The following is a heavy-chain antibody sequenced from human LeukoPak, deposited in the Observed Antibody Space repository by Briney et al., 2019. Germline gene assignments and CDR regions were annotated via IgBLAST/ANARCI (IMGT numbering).Heavy chain of an antibody. Sequence: GGSLRLSCVAFGFTFSSYWMHWVRQTPGKGLVWVSRIISDGSTTNYADSVKGRFTISRDNAKNTLYLQMNSLRVEDTAMYYCARVYSSSFVFDYWGQGTLVTVSS. V-gene: IGHV3-74*01. D-gene: IGHD6-6*01. CDR1: GFTFSSYW. CDR3: ARVYSSSFVFDY. CDR2: IISDGSTT. J-gene: IGHJ4*02.